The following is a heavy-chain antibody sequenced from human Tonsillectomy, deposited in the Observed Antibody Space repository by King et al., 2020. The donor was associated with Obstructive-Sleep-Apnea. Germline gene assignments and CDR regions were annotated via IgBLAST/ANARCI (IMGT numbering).Heavy chain of an antibody. V-gene: IGHV3-11*01. D-gene: IGHD3-22*01. J-gene: IGHJ4*02. CDR3: AREVYYDTSGYLY. CDR2: IFSRGGGK. Sequence: VQLVESGGGLVKPGGSLRLSCEVSGFIFSDYYMSWIRQAPGKGLQCVAYIFSRGGGKYYADSVKGRFTVYRDNTRSSLYLQMSNLTTDDTAIYYCAREVYYDTSGYLYWGQGTQVTVSS. CDR1: GFIFSDYY.